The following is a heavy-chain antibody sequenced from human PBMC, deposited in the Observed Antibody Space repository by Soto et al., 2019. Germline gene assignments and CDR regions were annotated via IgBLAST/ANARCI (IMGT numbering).Heavy chain of an antibody. J-gene: IGHJ4*02. CDR3: ARGGVSTCTFDY. D-gene: IGHD3-3*01. CDR1: GYNFAGYW. Sequence: PGESRKISCKGSGYNFAGYWIAWVRQMPGKGLELMGIIYLSDSDTRYRPSFQGQVTISADKSISSAYLQWSSLRASDTAMYYCARGGVSTCTFDYWGQGTPVTVSS. V-gene: IGHV5-51*01. CDR2: IYLSDSDT.